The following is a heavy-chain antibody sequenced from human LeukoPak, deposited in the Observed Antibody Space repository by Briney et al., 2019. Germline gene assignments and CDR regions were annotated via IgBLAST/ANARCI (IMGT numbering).Heavy chain of an antibody. CDR3: AREISMFVNAFDL. V-gene: IGHV3-33*01. CDR1: GFSFRSHG. J-gene: IGHJ3*01. CDR2: IWYDGSNE. Sequence: GRSLRLSCAASGFSFRSHGMHWVRQAPGKGLEWVAVIWYDGSNEYYADSVKGRFTISRDNSNNTLHLQMSSLRVEDTSVYYCAREISMFVNAFDLWGQGTLVAVSS. D-gene: IGHD3-10*02.